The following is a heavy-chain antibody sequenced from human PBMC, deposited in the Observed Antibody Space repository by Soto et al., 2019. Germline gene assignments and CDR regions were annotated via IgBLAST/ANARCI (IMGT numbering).Heavy chain of an antibody. CDR2: IYYSGST. CDR1: GGSISSSSYY. D-gene: IGHD3-3*01. V-gene: IGHV4-39*01. CDR3: ARQGYDFWSGATYYFDY. Sequence: QLQLQESGPGLVKPSETLSLTCTVSGGSISSSSYYWGWIRQPPGKGLEWIGSIYYSGSTYYNPSLKSRCTISVDTSKNQFALKLSSVTAADTAVYYCARQGYDFWSGATYYFDYWGQGTLVTVSS. J-gene: IGHJ4*02.